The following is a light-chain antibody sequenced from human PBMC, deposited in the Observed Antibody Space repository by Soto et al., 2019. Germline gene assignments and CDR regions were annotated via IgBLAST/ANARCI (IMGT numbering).Light chain of an antibody. J-gene: IGKJ1*01. V-gene: IGKV3-20*01. CDR1: QTVRNNY. CDR3: QVYGSSSKT. CDR2: GVS. Sequence: IGLTQSPGTLSLSPGERATLSCRASQTVRNNYLACYQQKPGQPPRLLIYGVSTGATGIPDRFSGSGSGTDFTLTISRLEPEDFAVYFCQVYGSSSKTFGQGTKVDIK.